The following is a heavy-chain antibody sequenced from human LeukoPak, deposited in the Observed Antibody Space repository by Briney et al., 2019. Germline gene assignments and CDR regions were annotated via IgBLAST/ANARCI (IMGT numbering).Heavy chain of an antibody. V-gene: IGHV3-74*01. D-gene: IGHD5-12*01. CDR1: GFTFNSYW. CDR2: IKKDGSYT. J-gene: IGHJ4*02. Sequence: GGSLRLSCSASGFTFNSYWMHWVRQVPGRGLVWVSRIKKDGSYTNYAESVKGRFIISRDNAKNTLYLQMNSLRAEDTAVYYCVRGDSGYPDYWGQGTLVTVSS. CDR3: VRGDSGYPDY.